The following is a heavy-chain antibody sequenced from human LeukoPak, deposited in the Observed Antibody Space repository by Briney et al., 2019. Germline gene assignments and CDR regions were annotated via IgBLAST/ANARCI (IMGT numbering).Heavy chain of an antibody. J-gene: IGHJ4*02. CDR3: ARDENSGGIDY. D-gene: IGHD6-6*01. CDR1: GFTFSSYE. Sequence: GGSLRLSCAASGFTFSSYEMNWVRQAPGKGLEWVSYITNSGSTIYYADSAKGRFTISRDNAKNSLYLKMNSLRAEDTAVYYCARDENSGGIDYWGQGTLVTVSS. V-gene: IGHV3-48*03. CDR2: ITNSGSTI.